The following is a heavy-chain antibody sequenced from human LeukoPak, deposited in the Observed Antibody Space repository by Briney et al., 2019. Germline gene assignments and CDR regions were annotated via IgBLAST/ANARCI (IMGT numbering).Heavy chain of an antibody. V-gene: IGHV1-24*01. D-gene: IGHD5-18*01. CDR3: ANGYGYSYEYYFDY. CDR1: GYTLTELS. J-gene: IGHJ4*02. Sequence: GASVKVSCKVSGYTLTELSMHWVRQAPGKGLEWMGGFDPEDGETIYAQKFQGRVTMTEDTSTDTAYMELSSLRSEDTAVYYCANGYGYSYEYYFDYWGQGTLLTVSS. CDR2: FDPEDGET.